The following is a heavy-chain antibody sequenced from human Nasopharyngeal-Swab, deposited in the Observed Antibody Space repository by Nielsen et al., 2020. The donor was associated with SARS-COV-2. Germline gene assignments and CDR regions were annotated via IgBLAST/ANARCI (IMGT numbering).Heavy chain of an antibody. Sequence: GGSLRLSCAASGFTFDDYAMYWVRQAPGKGLEWVSGISGNSVSIGYSDSVKGRFIISRDNAKNSLYLQMNSLRVEGTALYYCAKDKGAGSFDYWGQGTLVTVSS. D-gene: IGHD6-13*01. CDR2: ISGNSVSI. CDR1: GFTFDDYA. CDR3: AKDKGAGSFDY. J-gene: IGHJ4*02. V-gene: IGHV3-9*01.